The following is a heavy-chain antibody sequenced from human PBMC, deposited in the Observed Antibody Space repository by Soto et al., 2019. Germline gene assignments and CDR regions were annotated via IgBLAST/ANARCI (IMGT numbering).Heavy chain of an antibody. D-gene: IGHD3-22*01. CDR3: ARSYDSSGYYYWTFDY. Sequence: ASVKVSCKASGYTFTSYGISWVRQAPGQGLEWMGWISAYNGNTNYAQKLQGRVTMTTDTSTSTAYMELRSLRSDDTAVYYCARSYDSSGYYYWTFDYWGQGTLVTVSS. CDR1: GYTFTSYG. V-gene: IGHV1-18*01. J-gene: IGHJ4*02. CDR2: ISAYNGNT.